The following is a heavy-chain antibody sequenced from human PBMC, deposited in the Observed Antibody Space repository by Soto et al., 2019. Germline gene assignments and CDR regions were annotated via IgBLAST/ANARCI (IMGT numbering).Heavy chain of an antibody. V-gene: IGHV4-61*01. J-gene: IGHJ6*02. CDR1: GGSVSSGSYY. Sequence: QVQLQESGPGLVKPSETLSLTCTVSGGSVSSGSYYCSWIRQPPGTGLEWIGYIYYSGSTNYNPSRKSRFTISVDTSKNQFSLKLSSVTAADTAVYYCARDTVAGTYYYGMDVWGQGTTVTVSS. D-gene: IGHD6-19*01. CDR2: IYYSGST. CDR3: ARDTVAGTYYYGMDV.